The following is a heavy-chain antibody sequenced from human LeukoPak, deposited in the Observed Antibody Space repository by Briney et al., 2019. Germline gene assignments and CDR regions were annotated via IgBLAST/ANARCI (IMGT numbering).Heavy chain of an antibody. D-gene: IGHD2-8*01. CDR1: GFTFSSYW. CDR3: ARDNGENYHTAFDY. CDR2: IHGDGRTT. J-gene: IGHJ4*02. V-gene: IGHV3-74*01. Sequence: GGSLRLSCAASGFTFSSYWIHWIRQVPGKGLVWVSRIHGDGRTTTYADSVKGRFTISRDNAKNTLYLQMNSLRAEDTAVYYCARDNGENYHTAFDYWGQGTLVTVSS.